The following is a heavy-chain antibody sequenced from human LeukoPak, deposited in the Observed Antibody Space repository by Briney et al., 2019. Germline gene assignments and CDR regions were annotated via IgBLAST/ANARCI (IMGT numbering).Heavy chain of an antibody. CDR2: IYTSGST. D-gene: IGHD6-13*01. Sequence: PSQTLSLTCTVSGGSISSGSYYWSWIRQPAGKGLEWIGRIYTSGSTNYNPSLKSRVTISVDTSKNQFSLKLSSVTAADTAVYYCARDPRGIAAAGLDYWGQGILVTVSS. CDR1: GGSISSGSYY. CDR3: ARDPRGIAAAGLDY. V-gene: IGHV4-61*02. J-gene: IGHJ4*02.